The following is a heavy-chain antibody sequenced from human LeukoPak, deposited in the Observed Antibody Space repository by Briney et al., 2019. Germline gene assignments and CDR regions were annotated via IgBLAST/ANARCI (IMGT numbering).Heavy chain of an antibody. CDR3: ARLGSSDI. CDR1: AHGFTGSY. Sequence: ASGKLCFKAAAHGFTGSYMHWVRDGPGQGLEWMGWINHNTGATNYAQKFQGRVTMTRDTSLSTAYMKLSSLRSDDTAVYYCARLGSSDIWGQGTMVTVSS. CDR2: INHNTGAT. V-gene: IGHV1-2*02. D-gene: IGHD3-16*01. J-gene: IGHJ3*02.